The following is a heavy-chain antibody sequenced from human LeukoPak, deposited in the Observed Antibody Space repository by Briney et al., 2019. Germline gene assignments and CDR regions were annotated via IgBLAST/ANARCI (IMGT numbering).Heavy chain of an antibody. CDR1: GGSFSDYY. CDR2: IRHSGNT. V-gene: IGHV4-34*01. Sequence: PSETLSLTCAVYGGSFSDYYWNWIRQSPGKGLEWIGEIRHSGNTNYNPSLKSRATIPLDTSKNQFSLKVTSVTAADTAVYYCARVRYSGAGDYDYYMDVWGKGTTVTVS. D-gene: IGHD5-12*01. J-gene: IGHJ6*03. CDR3: ARVRYSGAGDYDYYMDV.